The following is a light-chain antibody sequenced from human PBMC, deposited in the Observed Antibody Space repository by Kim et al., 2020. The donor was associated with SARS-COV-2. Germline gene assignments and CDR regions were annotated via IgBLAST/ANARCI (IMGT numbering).Light chain of an antibody. CDR2: GAS. Sequence: VSPGERATLACRASQSVNTMLAWYQQKPGQAPRRLIYGASTRATGISTRFSGGGSGTEFTLTISSLQSEDSAVYYCQKYYDWPLAFGQGTKVDIK. V-gene: IGKV3-15*01. CDR3: QKYYDWPLA. CDR1: QSVNTM. J-gene: IGKJ1*01.